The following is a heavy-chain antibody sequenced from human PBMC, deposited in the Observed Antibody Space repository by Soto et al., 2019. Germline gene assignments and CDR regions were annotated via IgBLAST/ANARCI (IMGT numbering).Heavy chain of an antibody. CDR1: GGSFSGYY. J-gene: IGHJ4*02. CDR2: INHSGST. Sequence: SETLSLTCAVYGGSFSGYYWSWIRQPPGKGLEWIGEINHSGSTNYNPSLKSRVTISVDTSKNQFSLKLSSVTAADTAVYYCARAVSNGSGSYYIGTFDYWGQGTLVTVSS. V-gene: IGHV4-34*01. CDR3: ARAVSNGSGSYYIGTFDY. D-gene: IGHD3-10*01.